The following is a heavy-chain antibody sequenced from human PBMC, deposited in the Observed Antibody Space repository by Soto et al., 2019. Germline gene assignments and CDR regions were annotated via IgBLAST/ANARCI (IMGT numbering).Heavy chain of an antibody. CDR3: ARVYCSGGGCYGIDY. D-gene: IGHD2-15*01. Sequence: QVQLVQSGAEVKKPGASVKVSCKASGYTFTSYYMHWVRQAPGQGLEWMGIISPSGGSTTYAQKFQGRVRMTREKSTSTVYMELSSLRSEDTAVYYCARVYCSGGGCYGIDYWGQGTLVTVSS. J-gene: IGHJ4*02. CDR2: ISPSGGST. CDR1: GYTFTSYY. V-gene: IGHV1-46*01.